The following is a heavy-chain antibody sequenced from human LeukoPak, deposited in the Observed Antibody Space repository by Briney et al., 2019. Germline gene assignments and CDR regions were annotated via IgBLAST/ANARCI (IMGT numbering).Heavy chain of an antibody. V-gene: IGHV3-53*04. J-gene: IGHJ5*02. D-gene: IGHD3-22*01. CDR2: IYSGGST. CDR1: GFTVSNNY. Sequence: GGSLRLSCAASGFTVSNNYMNWVRQAPGKGLEWVSVIYSGGSTYYADSVKGRFTISRHNSNNTLYLQMNSLRSVDTAVYYCARGYDSSGYYYIPFDPWGQGTLVTVSS. CDR3: ARGYDSSGYYYIPFDP.